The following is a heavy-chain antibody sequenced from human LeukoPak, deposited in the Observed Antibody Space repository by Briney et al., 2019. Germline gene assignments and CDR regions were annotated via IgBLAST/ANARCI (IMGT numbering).Heavy chain of an antibody. CDR3: ATNTGSWPYYFDY. J-gene: IGHJ4*02. CDR1: GGSISSYY. CDR2: IYYSGST. D-gene: IGHD6-13*01. Sequence: PSETLSLTCTVSGGSISSYYWSWIRQPPGKGLEWIGYIYYSGSTNYNPSLKSRVTISVDTSKNQFSLKLSSVTAADTAVYYCATNTGSWPYYFDYWGQGTLVTVSS. V-gene: IGHV4-59*01.